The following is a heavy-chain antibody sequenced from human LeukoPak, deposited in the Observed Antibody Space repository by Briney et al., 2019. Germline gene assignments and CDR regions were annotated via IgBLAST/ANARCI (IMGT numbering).Heavy chain of an antibody. V-gene: IGHV3-74*01. Sequence: GGSLRLSCAASGFTFRDYWMHWVRQAPGKGLEWVSRVDSDGSGTVYPDSVKGRFTISRDNGKNMLLLQMNSLRVDDTAVYFCARGPVGLSALDAWGQGILVTVSP. CDR3: ARGPVGLSALDA. J-gene: IGHJ5*02. CDR2: VDSDGSGT. CDR1: GFTFRDYW. D-gene: IGHD2-15*01.